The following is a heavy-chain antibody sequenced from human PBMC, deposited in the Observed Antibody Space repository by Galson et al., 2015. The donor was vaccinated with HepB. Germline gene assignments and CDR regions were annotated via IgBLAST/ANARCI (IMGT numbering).Heavy chain of an antibody. CDR3: AKDRRGPQAGTWYFEN. CDR1: GFTFGLFA. V-gene: IGHV3-23*01. J-gene: IGHJ4*02. CDR2: IIASGDRT. Sequence: LRLSCAASGFTFGLFAIHWVRQAPGQAPEWVSSIIASGDRTHSGDSVKGRFTISRDNSKNTLYLQMNSLRVDDTGVYYCAKDRRGPQAGTWYFENWGQGTLITVSP. D-gene: IGHD3-10*01.